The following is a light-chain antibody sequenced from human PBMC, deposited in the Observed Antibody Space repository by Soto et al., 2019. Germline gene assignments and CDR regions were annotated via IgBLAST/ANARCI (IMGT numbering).Light chain of an antibody. CDR2: KAS. CDR3: QQQNSYHYR. J-gene: IGKJ2*03. V-gene: IGKV1-5*03. CDR1: QRINIW. Sequence: DIQMTQFPSTLSASVGDRVNITCRASQRINIWLAWYQQKPGKAPNLLIYKASNLQSGVASRFSGSGSGTEFSLTISSLQPDDFSAYYCQQQNSYHYRFGQGTKLEIK.